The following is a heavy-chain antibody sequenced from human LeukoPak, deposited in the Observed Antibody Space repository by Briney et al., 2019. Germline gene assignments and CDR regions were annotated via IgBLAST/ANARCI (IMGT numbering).Heavy chain of an antibody. D-gene: IGHD6-13*01. CDR3: ARDPYTSSSWYRGRANNWFDP. Sequence: ASVKVSCKASGYTFTTYPMNWVRQAPGQWLEWMGWINTNTGNPTYAQGFTGRFVFSLDTSVSTAHLQISSLKADDTAVYYCARDPYTSSSWYRGRANNWFDPWGQGTLVTVSS. V-gene: IGHV7-4-1*02. CDR2: INTNTGNP. J-gene: IGHJ5*02. CDR1: GYTFTTYP.